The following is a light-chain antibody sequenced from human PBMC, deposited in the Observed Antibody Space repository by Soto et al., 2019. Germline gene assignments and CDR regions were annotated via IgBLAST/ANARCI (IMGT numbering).Light chain of an antibody. CDR1: SSDVGNYIY. V-gene: IGLV2-14*01. Sequence: QSVLTQPASVSGSPGQSITISCTGTSSDVGNYIYVSWFQHHPGKAPKLMIYEVCNRPSGVSNRFSASKSGNTASLTISGLQAEDEADYYCSSYTSNNTPFVFGTGTKVTVL. CDR3: SSYTSNNTPFV. CDR2: EVC. J-gene: IGLJ1*01.